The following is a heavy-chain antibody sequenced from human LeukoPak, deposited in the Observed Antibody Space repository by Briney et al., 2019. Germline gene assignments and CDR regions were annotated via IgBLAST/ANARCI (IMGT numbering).Heavy chain of an antibody. V-gene: IGHV4-59*01. J-gene: IGHJ3*02. D-gene: IGHD3-22*01. CDR1: GGSIVSYS. CDR3: ARGGYYDSSGHFDAFDI. CDR2: IYYSGST. Sequence: SETLSLTCTVSGGSIVSYSWSWIRQPPGKGLEWIGYIYYSGSTNYNPSLKSRVTISVDTSKNQFSLKLSSVTAADTAVYYCARGGYYDSSGHFDAFDIWGQGTMVTVSS.